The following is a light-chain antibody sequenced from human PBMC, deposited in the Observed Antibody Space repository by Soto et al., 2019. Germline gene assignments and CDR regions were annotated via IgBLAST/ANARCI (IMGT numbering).Light chain of an antibody. CDR1: QDIKNF. CDR2: DAS. V-gene: IGKV1-33*01. J-gene: IGKJ2*01. Sequence: DIQMTQSPSSLSASVGDRVTITCQASQDIKNFLNWYQQKPGKAPKLLIYDASNLEAGVPSRFSGSGSGTDFSFTIGLQPEDIATYYCQQFDLLPTFGQGTNLEIK. CDR3: QQFDLLPT.